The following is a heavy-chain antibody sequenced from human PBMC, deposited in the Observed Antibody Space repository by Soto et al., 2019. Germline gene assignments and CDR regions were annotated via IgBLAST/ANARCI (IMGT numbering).Heavy chain of an antibody. D-gene: IGHD3-10*01. Sequence: ASETLSLTCAVYGGSFSGYYWSWIRQPPGKGLEWIGEINHSGSTNYNPSLKSRVTISVDTSKNQFSLKLSSVTAADTAVYYCARGRDYYGSGSYYYYGMDVWGQGTTVTVSS. CDR1: GGSFSGYY. J-gene: IGHJ6*02. V-gene: IGHV4-34*01. CDR2: INHSGST. CDR3: ARGRDYYGSGSYYYYGMDV.